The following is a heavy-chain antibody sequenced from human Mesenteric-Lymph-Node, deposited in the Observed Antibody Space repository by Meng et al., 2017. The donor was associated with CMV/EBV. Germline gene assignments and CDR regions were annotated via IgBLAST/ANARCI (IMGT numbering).Heavy chain of an antibody. CDR3: AREGPVGPTTSFDV. V-gene: IGHV3-66*02. J-gene: IGHJ3*01. CDR2: IYSGGYT. Sequence: GESLKISCVTSGFAVNRYYMNWIRQTPGKGLEWVSVIYSGGYTRYADSLRGRFTISRDNSKNTLFLQMSSLTPEDTAVYYCAREGPVGPTTSFDVWGQGTLVTVS. CDR1: GFAVNRYY. D-gene: IGHD1-26*01.